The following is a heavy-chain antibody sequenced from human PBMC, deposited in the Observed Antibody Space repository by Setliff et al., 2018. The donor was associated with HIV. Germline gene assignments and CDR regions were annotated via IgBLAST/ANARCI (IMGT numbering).Heavy chain of an antibody. CDR1: GGSVSSGSYY. J-gene: IGHJ4*02. D-gene: IGHD6-25*01. Sequence: SETLSLTCTVSGGSVSSGSYYWSWILQPPGKGLEWIGYIYYSGNTKHNPSLKSRVTISLDTSKNQFSLKLTSVTAADTAVYYCARYSPRGYTLTGPYWGQGTLVTVSS. CDR2: IYYSGNT. CDR3: ARYSPRGYTLTGPY. V-gene: IGHV4-61*01.